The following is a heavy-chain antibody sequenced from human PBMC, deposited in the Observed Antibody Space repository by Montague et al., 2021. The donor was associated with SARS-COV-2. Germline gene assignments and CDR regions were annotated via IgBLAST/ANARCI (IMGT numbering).Heavy chain of an antibody. J-gene: IGHJ6*03. CDR2: IHHGGST. CDR3: ARLGDGVVPSPILGVGPYCYYYCMDV. Sequence: SETLSLTCAVHGGSSSTYSWNWIRQPPGKGLEWIGEIHHGGSTNYNPSLKSRVTISADTSKNQFSLKLTSVAAADTAVYYCARLGDGVVPSPILGVGPYCYYYCMDVWGKGTTVTVSS. CDR1: GGSSSTYS. D-gene: IGHD3-10*01. V-gene: IGHV4-34*01.